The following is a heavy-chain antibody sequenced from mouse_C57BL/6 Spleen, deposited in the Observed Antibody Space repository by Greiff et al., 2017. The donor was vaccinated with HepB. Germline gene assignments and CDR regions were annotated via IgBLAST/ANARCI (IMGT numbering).Heavy chain of an antibody. CDR2: INPNNGGT. CDR1: GYTFTDYY. Sequence: VQLQQSGPELVKPGASVKISCKASGYTFTDYYMNWVKQSHGKSLEWIGDINPNNGGTSDNQKFKGKATLSVDKSSSTAYMELRSLTSEDSAVYYCARPGIPPWFAYWGQGTLVTVSA. V-gene: IGHV1-26*01. J-gene: IGHJ3*01. CDR3: ARPGIPPWFAY.